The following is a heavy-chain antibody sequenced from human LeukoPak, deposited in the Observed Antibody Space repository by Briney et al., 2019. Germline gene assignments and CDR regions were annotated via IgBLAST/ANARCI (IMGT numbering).Heavy chain of an antibody. CDR3: ARAGVGASPVGASWFDP. V-gene: IGHV4-59*01. CDR1: GGSISSYY. D-gene: IGHD1-26*01. CDR2: IYYSGST. J-gene: IGHJ5*02. Sequence: SETLSLTCIVSGGSISSYYWSWIRQPPGKGLEWIGYIYYSGSTNYNPSLKSRVTLSVDKSKNQFSLKLSSVTAADTAVYYCARAGVGASPVGASWFDPWGQGTLVTVSS.